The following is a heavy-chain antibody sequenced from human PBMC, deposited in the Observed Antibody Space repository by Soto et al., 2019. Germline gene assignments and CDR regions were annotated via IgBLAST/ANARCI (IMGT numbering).Heavy chain of an antibody. CDR3: AKGIPNWNSGQFDY. CDR1: GFTFDDYA. D-gene: IGHD1-7*01. J-gene: IGHJ4*02. Sequence: EVQLVESGGGLVQPGRSLRLSCAASGFTFDDYAMHWVRQAPGKGLEWVSGISWNSGSIGYADSVKGRFTISRDNAKNSLYLQTNSLRAEDTALYYCAKGIPNWNSGQFDYWGQGTLVTVSS. V-gene: IGHV3-9*01. CDR2: ISWNSGSI.